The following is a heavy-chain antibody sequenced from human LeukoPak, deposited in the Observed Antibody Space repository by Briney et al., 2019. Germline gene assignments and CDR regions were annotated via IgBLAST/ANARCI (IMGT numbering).Heavy chain of an antibody. D-gene: IGHD2-8*02. V-gene: IGHV4-30-2*01. CDR1: GGSISSGGYY. Sequence: SETLSLTCTVSGGSISSGGYYWSWIRQPPGKGLEWIGYIYHSGSTYYNPSLKSRVTMSVDTSKNQFSLKLSSVTAADTAVYYCARDAGDNWFDPWGQGTLVTVSS. CDR2: IYHSGST. CDR3: ARDAGDNWFDP. J-gene: IGHJ5*02.